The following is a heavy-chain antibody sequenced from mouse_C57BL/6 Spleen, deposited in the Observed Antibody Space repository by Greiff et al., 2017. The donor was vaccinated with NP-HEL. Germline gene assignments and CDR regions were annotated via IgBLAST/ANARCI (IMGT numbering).Heavy chain of an antibody. V-gene: IGHV5-17*01. CDR3: ARNYYDYEGYFDV. CDR2: ISSGSSTI. CDR1: GFTFSDYG. J-gene: IGHJ1*03. D-gene: IGHD2-4*01. Sequence: EVKLMESGGGLVKPGGSLKLSCAASGFTFSDYGMHWVRQAPEKGLEWVAYISSGSSTIYYADTVKGRFTISRDNAKNTLFLQMTSLRSEDTAMYYCARNYYDYEGYFDVWGTGTTVTVSS.